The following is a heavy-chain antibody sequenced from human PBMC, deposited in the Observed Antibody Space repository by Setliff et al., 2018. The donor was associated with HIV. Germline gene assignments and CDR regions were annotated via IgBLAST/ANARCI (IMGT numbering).Heavy chain of an antibody. CDR2: IYYSGSA. Sequence: SETLSLTCTVSGDSIDRSNFFWTWIRQHPGKGLEWIGYIYYSGSATYNPSLKSQASISVDTSRNEFSLKLSSVTAADTAVYFCARGGAFCGRDSCYYLDYWGQGNPVTAPQ. CDR3: ARGGAFCGRDSCYYLDY. J-gene: IGHJ4*02. D-gene: IGHD2-21*02. V-gene: IGHV4-31*01. CDR1: GDSIDRSNFF.